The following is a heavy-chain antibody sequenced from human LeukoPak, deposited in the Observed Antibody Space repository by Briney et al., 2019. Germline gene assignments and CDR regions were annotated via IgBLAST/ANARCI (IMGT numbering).Heavy chain of an antibody. CDR2: INHSGST. Sequence: SETLSLTCAVYGGSFSGYYWSWIRQPPGKGLEWIGEINHSGSTNYNPSLKSRVTISVDTSKNQFSLKLSSVTAADTAVYYCARGGRLYCSSTSCYALSPHAGILLDYWDQGTLVTVSS. CDR3: ARGGRLYCSSTSCYALSPHAGILLDY. V-gene: IGHV4-34*01. CDR1: GGSFSGYY. D-gene: IGHD2-2*01. J-gene: IGHJ4*02.